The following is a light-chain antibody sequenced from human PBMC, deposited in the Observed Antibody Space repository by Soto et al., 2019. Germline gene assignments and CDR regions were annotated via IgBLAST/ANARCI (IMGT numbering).Light chain of an antibody. CDR1: QDVSIF. CDR2: DAS. V-gene: IGKV3-11*02. Sequence: EILLAQSPATLSLSPGERATLSCKASQDVSIFLAWYQQKPGQAPRLLIHDASNRATGVPARFSGSGSGRDFTLTITSLEPEDFAVYYCQQYGSTPPTFGQGTKVDIK. CDR3: QQYGSTPPT. J-gene: IGKJ1*01.